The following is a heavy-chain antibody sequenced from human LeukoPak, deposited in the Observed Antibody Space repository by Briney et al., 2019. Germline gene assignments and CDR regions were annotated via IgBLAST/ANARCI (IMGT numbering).Heavy chain of an antibody. J-gene: IGHJ4*02. CDR2: ISSSGTTI. V-gene: IGHV3-48*03. D-gene: IGHD6-13*01. Sequence: AGGSRRLSCAASGFIFSSYDMNWVRQAPGKGQEWVSYISSSGTTIYYADSVKGRFTISRDNAENSLYMQMNSLRAEDTAVYYCARDARISAGGTDYWGQGTLVTVSS. CDR1: GFIFSSYD. CDR3: ARDARISAGGTDY.